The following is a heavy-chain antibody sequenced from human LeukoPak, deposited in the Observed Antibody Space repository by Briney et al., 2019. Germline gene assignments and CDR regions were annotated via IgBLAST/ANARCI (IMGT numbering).Heavy chain of an antibody. Sequence: GRSLRLSCAASGFTFSSYGMHWVRQAPGKGLEYVSSISSKGGPTHYADSVKGRFTISRDNSKNTLYLQMSSLRTEDTAVYYCVKDRAVDYWGQGSLVTVSS. V-gene: IGHV3-64D*06. J-gene: IGHJ4*02. CDR3: VKDRAVDY. D-gene: IGHD3-10*01. CDR1: GFTFSSYG. CDR2: ISSKGGPT.